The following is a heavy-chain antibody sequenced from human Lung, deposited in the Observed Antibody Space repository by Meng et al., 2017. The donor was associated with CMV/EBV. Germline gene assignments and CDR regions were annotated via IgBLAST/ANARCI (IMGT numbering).Heavy chain of an antibody. CDR2: IKQEGNGK. D-gene: IGHD4-11*01. CDR1: GFTFTNYW. V-gene: IGHV3-7*01. CDR3: ARPVRYRFDY. J-gene: IGHJ4*02. Sequence: GGSXRLSCAASGFTFTNYWMTWVRQAPGKGLEWVANIKQEGNGKLYVDSVRGRFTISRDNAENLVFLQMNSLRPDDTAVYYCARPVRYRFDYLGQGALVTVSS.